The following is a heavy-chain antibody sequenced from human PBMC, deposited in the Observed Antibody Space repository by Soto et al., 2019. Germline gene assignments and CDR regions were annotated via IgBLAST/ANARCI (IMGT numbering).Heavy chain of an antibody. CDR3: ARGIAVAGTRLFDY. CDR2: IRGSGGST. J-gene: IGHJ4*02. Sequence: GSLRLSCAASGCTFSSYAMTWVRQAPGMGLEWVSAIRGSGGSTYYADSVKGRFTISRDNSKNTLYLQMNSLRAEDTAVYYCARGIAVAGTRLFDYWGQGTLVTVSS. V-gene: IGHV3-23*01. D-gene: IGHD6-19*01. CDR1: GCTFSSYA.